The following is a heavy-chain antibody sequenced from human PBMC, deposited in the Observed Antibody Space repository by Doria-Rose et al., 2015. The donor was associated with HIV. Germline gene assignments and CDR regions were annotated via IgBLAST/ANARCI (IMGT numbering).Heavy chain of an antibody. V-gene: IGHV2-26*01. CDR2: IFSDDER. D-gene: IGHD6-13*01. J-gene: IGHJ4*02. CDR3: ARIKSSRWYHKYYFDF. CDR1: GVSLSSLGVG. Sequence: SGPVLVKPTETLTLTCTVSGVSLSSLGVGVSWIRQPPGKALEWLANIFSDDERSYKTTLKSRLTISRGTSKSQVVLTMTDMDPVDTATYYCARIKSSRWYHKYYFDFWGQGTLVIVSA.